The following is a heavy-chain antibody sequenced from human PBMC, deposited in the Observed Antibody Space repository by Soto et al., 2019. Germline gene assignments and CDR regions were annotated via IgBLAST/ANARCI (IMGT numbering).Heavy chain of an antibody. J-gene: IGHJ4*02. D-gene: IGHD5-18*01. Sequence: TGGSLRLSCAASGFTFSDYYMSWIRQAPGKGLEWVSYISSSGSTIYYADSVKGRFTISRDNAKNSLYLQMNSLRAEDTAVYYCAREAYSYGLYYFDYWGQGTLVTVSS. V-gene: IGHV3-11*01. CDR1: GFTFSDYY. CDR2: ISSSGSTI. CDR3: AREAYSYGLYYFDY.